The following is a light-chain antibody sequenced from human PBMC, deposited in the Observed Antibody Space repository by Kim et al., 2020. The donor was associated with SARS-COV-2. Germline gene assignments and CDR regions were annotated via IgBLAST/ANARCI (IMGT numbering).Light chain of an antibody. CDR3: HKHARGPWT. CDR2: WVS. CDR1: KSSESSKGNTY. J-gene: IGKJ1*01. Sequence: ASNARANSKSSESSKGNTYVRWCHERQGQSPRSLIYWVSNRDYGVPDRFSGSGSGTDFTMKIRRVEAEDVGVYYCHKHARGPWTCGQGTKVDIK. V-gene: IGKV2-30*01.